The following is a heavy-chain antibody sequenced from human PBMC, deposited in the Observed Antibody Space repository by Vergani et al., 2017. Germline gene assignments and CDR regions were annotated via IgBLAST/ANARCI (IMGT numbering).Heavy chain of an antibody. CDR1: GYSISSGYY. V-gene: IGHV4-38-2*02. CDR3: TRHGRSGWAGYFQH. Sequence: QVQLQQSGPGLVKPSETLSLTCSVSGYSISSGYYWGWVRQSPGKGLEWIASIYHTGSTYYNPSLESRVTISVDTSKNQFSLNLTSVTAADTAVYYCTRHGRSGWAGYFQHWGQGTLVTASS. D-gene: IGHD6-19*01. J-gene: IGHJ1*01. CDR2: IYHTGST.